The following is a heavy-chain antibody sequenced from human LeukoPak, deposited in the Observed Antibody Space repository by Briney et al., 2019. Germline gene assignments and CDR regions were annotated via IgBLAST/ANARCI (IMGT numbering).Heavy chain of an antibody. D-gene: IGHD5-12*01. Sequence: SETLSLTCAVYGGSFSDYYWSWLRQPPGKGLEWSGEINHSGSANYNPSLNSRFTISVHTSKNQFSLRLRSVTAADTAVYYCARRRAYSGNDPGYYYYYYMDVWGKGTTVTVSS. V-gene: IGHV4-34*01. CDR1: GGSFSDYY. CDR2: INHSGSA. CDR3: ARRRAYSGNDPGYYYYYYMDV. J-gene: IGHJ6*03.